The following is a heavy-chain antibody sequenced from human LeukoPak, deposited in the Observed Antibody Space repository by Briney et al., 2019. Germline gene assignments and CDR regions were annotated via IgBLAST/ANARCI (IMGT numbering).Heavy chain of an antibody. Sequence: GGSLRLSCAASGFTFSSYEMNWVRQAPGKGLEWVSYISNSGDSTYYADSVKGRFTISRDNAKNSLYLQMNSLRAEDTAVYYCVRLGGATSQYFYHWGQGTRVTVSS. V-gene: IGHV3-48*03. CDR1: GFTFSSYE. CDR3: VRLGGATSQYFYH. D-gene: IGHD1-26*01. CDR2: ISNSGDST. J-gene: IGHJ1*01.